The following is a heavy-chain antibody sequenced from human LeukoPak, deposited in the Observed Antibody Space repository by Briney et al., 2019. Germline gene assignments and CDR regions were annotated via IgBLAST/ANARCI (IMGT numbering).Heavy chain of an antibody. J-gene: IGHJ6*03. V-gene: IGHV1-2*02. Sequence: ASVKVSCKASGYTFTGYYMHWVRQAPGQGLEWMGWINPNSGGTNYAQKFQGRVTMTRDTSISTAYMELSRLRSDDTAVYYCARDGRSTSLNYYYYYYMGLWGKGTTVTVSS. D-gene: IGHD2-2*01. CDR1: GYTFTGYY. CDR3: ARDGRSTSLNYYYYYYMGL. CDR2: INPNSGGT.